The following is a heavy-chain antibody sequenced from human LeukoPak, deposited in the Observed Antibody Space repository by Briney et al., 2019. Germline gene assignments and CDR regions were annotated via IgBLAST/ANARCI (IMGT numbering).Heavy chain of an antibody. Sequence: TGESLRLSCAASGFTFSTYNMNWVRQAPGKGLEWVSSISGSSYIYYADSVKGRFSISRDNAKNSLYLQMNSLRAEDTAVYYCARDLLGWELHYFDYWGQGTLVTVSS. CDR2: ISGSSYI. CDR3: ARDLLGWELHYFDY. J-gene: IGHJ4*02. D-gene: IGHD1-26*01. CDR1: GFTFSTYN. V-gene: IGHV3-21*01.